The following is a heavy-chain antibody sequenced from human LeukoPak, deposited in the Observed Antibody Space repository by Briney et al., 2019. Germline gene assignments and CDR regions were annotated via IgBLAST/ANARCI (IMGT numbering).Heavy chain of an antibody. J-gene: IGHJ4*02. CDR2: ISYDGSNK. V-gene: IGHV3-30*03. Sequence: PGGSLRLSCAASGFTFSSSGMHWVRQAPGKGLEWVAVISYDGSNKYYADSVKGRFTISRDNSKNTLYLQMNSLRAEDTALYYCARDYDYGDYPGYWGQGTLVTVSS. D-gene: IGHD4-17*01. CDR3: ARDYDYGDYPGY. CDR1: GFTFSSSG.